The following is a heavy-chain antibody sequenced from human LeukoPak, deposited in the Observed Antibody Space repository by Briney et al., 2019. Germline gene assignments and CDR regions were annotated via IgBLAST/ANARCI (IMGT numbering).Heavy chain of an antibody. D-gene: IGHD1-7*01. CDR2: ISAYNGNT. CDR1: GYTFTSYG. J-gene: IGHJ4*02. CDR3: ARDGLNWNYYFGRFDY. V-gene: IGHV1-18*01. Sequence: ASVKVSCKASGYTFTSYGISWVRQAPGQGLEWMGWISAYNGNTNYAQKLQGRVTMTTDTSTSTAYMELRSLRSDDTAVYYCARDGLNWNYYFGRFDYWGQGTLVTVSS.